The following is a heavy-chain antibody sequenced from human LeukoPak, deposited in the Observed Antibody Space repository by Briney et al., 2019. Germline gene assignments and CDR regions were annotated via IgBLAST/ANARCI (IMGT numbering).Heavy chain of an antibody. Sequence: GRSLRLSCAASGFTFSSYAMHWVRQAPGKGLEWVAVILYDGSNKYYADSVKGRFTISRDNSKNTLYLQMNSLRAEDTAVYYCARVEGDFYDSSGYYSYFDYWGQGTLVTVSS. V-gene: IGHV3-30-3*01. CDR2: ILYDGSNK. J-gene: IGHJ4*02. D-gene: IGHD3-22*01. CDR3: ARVEGDFYDSSGYYSYFDY. CDR1: GFTFSSYA.